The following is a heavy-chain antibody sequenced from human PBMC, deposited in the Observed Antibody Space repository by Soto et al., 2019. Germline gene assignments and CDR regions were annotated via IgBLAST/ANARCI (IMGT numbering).Heavy chain of an antibody. CDR3: ARDAAGYSGYYFYYGLDV. V-gene: IGHV6-1*01. CDR1: GDSVSANSGA. D-gene: IGHD5-12*01. CDR2: TYYRSQWYY. Sequence: SPTLSLTCVISGDSVSANSGAWNWIRQSPSRGLEWLGRTYYRSQWYYDYADSVRGRITITPDTSKNRFSLQLNSVTPEDTAVYFCARDAAGYSGYYFYYGLDVWGQATTVTVSS. J-gene: IGHJ6*02.